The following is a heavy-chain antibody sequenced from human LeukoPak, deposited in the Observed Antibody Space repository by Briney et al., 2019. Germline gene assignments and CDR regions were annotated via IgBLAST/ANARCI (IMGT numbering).Heavy chain of an antibody. J-gene: IGHJ4*02. CDR1: GGSISSSNW. D-gene: IGHD6-13*01. CDR3: ARVGTAAGFDY. Sequence: SETLSLTCTVSGGSISSSNWWSWVRQPPGKGLEWIGEIYHSGSTNYNPSLKSRVTISVDKSKNHFSLKLSSVTAADTAVYYCARVGTAAGFDYWGQGTLVTVSS. CDR2: IYHSGST. V-gene: IGHV4-4*02.